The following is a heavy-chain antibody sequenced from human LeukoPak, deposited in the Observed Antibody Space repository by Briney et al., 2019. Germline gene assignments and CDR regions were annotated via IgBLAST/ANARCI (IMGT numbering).Heavy chain of an antibody. CDR3: ARVGVYYGSGSYGYYFDY. CDR2: IYYSGST. D-gene: IGHD3-10*01. CDR1: GGSISSYY. V-gene: IGHV4-59*01. J-gene: IGHJ4*02. Sequence: SETLSLTCTVSGGSISSYYWSWIRQPPGKGLEWIGYIYYSGSTNYNPSLKSRVTISVDTSKNQFSLKLSSVTAADTAVYYCARVGVYYGSGSYGYYFDYWSQGTLVTVSS.